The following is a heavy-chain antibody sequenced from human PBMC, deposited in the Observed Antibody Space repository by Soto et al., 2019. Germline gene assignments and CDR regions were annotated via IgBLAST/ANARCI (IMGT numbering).Heavy chain of an antibody. CDR2: IWYDGSNK. D-gene: IGHD3-3*01. CDR3: ASEGFWSGYYSYYFDY. Sequence: QVQLVESGGGVVQPGRSLRLSCAASGFTFSSYGMHWVRQAPGKGLEWVAVIWYDGSNKYYADSVKGRFTISRDNSKNTLYLQMNSLGAEDTAVYYCASEGFWSGYYSYYFDYWGQGTLVTVSS. V-gene: IGHV3-33*01. CDR1: GFTFSSYG. J-gene: IGHJ4*02.